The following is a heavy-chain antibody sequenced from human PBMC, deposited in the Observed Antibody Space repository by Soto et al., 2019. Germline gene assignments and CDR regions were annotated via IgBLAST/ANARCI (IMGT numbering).Heavy chain of an antibody. D-gene: IGHD3-3*01. CDR3: ARTIFGVVPSYYFDY. CDR1: GYTFTGYY. V-gene: IGHV1-2*04. J-gene: IGHJ4*02. Sequence: ASVKVSCKASGYTFTGYYMHWVRQAPGQGLEWMGWINPNSGGTNYAQKFQGWVTMTRDTSISTAYMELSRLRSDDTAVYYCARTIFGVVPSYYFDYWGQGTLVTVSS. CDR2: INPNSGGT.